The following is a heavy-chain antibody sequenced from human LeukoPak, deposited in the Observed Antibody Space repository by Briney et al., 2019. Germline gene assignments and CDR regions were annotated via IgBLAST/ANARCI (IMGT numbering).Heavy chain of an antibody. CDR3: ARVSNSDIAAPGYFDY. D-gene: IGHD6-13*01. CDR2: INHSGST. CDR1: RGSFSGYY. V-gene: IGHV4-34*01. Sequence: KPSETLSLTCAVYRGSFSGYYWSCIRQPPGKGLEWIGEINHSGSTNYNPSLKSRVTISVDTSKNQFSLKLSSVTAADTAVYFCARVSNSDIAAPGYFDYWGQGTLVTVSS. J-gene: IGHJ4*02.